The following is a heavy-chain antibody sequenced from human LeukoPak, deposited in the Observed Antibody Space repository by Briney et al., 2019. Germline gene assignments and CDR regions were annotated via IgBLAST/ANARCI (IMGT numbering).Heavy chain of an antibody. Sequence: KSSGTLSLTCAVSGGSISSSNWWSWVRQPPGKGLEWIGEIYHSGSTNYNPSLKSRVTISVDKSKNQFSLKLSSVTAADTAVYYCARVSRYDSSGYYYFGYWGQGTLVTVSS. D-gene: IGHD3-22*01. CDR1: GGSISSSNW. V-gene: IGHV4-4*02. J-gene: IGHJ4*02. CDR2: IYHSGST. CDR3: ARVSRYDSSGYYYFGY.